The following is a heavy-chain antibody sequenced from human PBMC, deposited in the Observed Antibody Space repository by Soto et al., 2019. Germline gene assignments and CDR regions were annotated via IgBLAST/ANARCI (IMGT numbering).Heavy chain of an antibody. D-gene: IGHD6-19*01. Sequence: SETLSLTCTVSGGSISSRGYYWGWIRQPPGKGLEWIGTIYYSGSTYYNPSLKSRVTISVDTSKNQFSLKLSSVTAADTAVYYCASVDNSYSSGIWGQGTLVTVSS. CDR3: ASVDNSYSSGI. CDR1: GGSISSRGYY. CDR2: IYYSGST. J-gene: IGHJ4*02. V-gene: IGHV4-39*07.